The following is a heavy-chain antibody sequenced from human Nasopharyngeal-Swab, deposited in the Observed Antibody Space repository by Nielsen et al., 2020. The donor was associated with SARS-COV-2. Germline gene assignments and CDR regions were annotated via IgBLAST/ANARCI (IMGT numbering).Heavy chain of an antibody. Sequence: WIRQPPGKGLEWIGYIYYSGSTNYNPSLKSRVTISVDTSKNQFSLKLSSVTAADTAVYYCARVYYGDYAFGYWGQGTLVTVSS. J-gene: IGHJ4*02. CDR2: IYYSGST. V-gene: IGHV4-59*01. D-gene: IGHD4-17*01. CDR3: ARVYYGDYAFGY.